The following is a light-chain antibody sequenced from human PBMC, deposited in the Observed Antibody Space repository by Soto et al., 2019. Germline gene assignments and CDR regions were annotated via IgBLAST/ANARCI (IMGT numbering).Light chain of an antibody. J-gene: IGKJ5*01. Sequence: DIQMTQSPSSLSASVGDRVTITCRASQSITNSLNWYQQRPGKAPKLLIYAASSLQSGVPSRFNGSGSGTDFTLAIGSLQPEDFATYYCQPSYSTPPTFGQGTRLEI. V-gene: IGKV1-39*01. CDR3: QPSYSTPPT. CDR2: AAS. CDR1: QSITNS.